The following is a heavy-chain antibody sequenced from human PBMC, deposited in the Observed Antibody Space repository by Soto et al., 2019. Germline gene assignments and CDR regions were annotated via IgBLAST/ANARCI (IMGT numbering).Heavy chain of an antibody. J-gene: IGHJ5*02. CDR1: GFTFSNAW. Sequence: PGGSLRLSCAASGFTFSNAWMSWVRQAPGKGLEWVGRIKSKTDGGTTDYAAPVKGRFTISRDDSKNTLYLQMNSLKTEDTAVYSCTPDSPLRITTRGDWFDPWGQGTLVTVS. CDR3: TPDSPLRITTRGDWFDP. CDR2: IKSKTDGGTT. V-gene: IGHV3-15*01. D-gene: IGHD4-4*01.